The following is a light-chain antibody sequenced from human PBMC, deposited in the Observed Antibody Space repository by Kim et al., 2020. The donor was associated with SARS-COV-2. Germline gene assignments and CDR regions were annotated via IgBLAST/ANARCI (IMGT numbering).Light chain of an antibody. Sequence: VTISCTGPSAEVYVFNYVSWYQQRPGKAPKLIIYDVTQRPSGVPDRFSGSKSGDTASLTVSGLQTEDEAEYFCCTFVGRRTNTLIFGGGTQLTVL. CDR2: DVT. CDR3: CTFVGRRTNTLI. V-gene: IGLV2-11*03. CDR1: SAEVYVFNY. J-gene: IGLJ2*01.